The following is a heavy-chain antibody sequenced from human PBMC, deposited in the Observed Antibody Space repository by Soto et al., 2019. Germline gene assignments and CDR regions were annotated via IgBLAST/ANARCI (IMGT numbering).Heavy chain of an antibody. J-gene: IGHJ6*02. CDR1: GYTFTDYY. V-gene: IGHV1-2*02. CDR3: ARERYQVISDGMDV. D-gene: IGHD2-2*01. Sequence: GASVKVSCKASGYTFTDYYIHWVREAPGQGLEWMGWINPQTGGTSYAQKFQGRVTLSRDPSINTAYLELSRLTFDDAAVYFCARERYQVISDGMDVWGQGTTVTVSS. CDR2: INPQTGGT.